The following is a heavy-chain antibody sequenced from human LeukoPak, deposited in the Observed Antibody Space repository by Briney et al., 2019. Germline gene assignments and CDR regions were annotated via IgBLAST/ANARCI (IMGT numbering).Heavy chain of an antibody. Sequence: PSETLSLTCTVSGVSISSSSYYWGWIRQPPGKGLEWIGSVYRGGRTFYNPSLKSRVTISVDTSKNQFSLKLSSVTAADTAVYYCARDGGGYNWFDPWGQGTLVTVSS. D-gene: IGHD3-16*01. V-gene: IGHV4-39*07. CDR3: ARDGGGYNWFDP. J-gene: IGHJ5*02. CDR1: GVSISSSSYY. CDR2: VYRGGRT.